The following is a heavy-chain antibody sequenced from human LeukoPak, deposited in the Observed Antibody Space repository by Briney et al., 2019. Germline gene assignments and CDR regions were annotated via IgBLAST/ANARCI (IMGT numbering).Heavy chain of an antibody. D-gene: IGHD4-11*01. CDR1: GFTFSNYG. J-gene: IGHJ4*02. CDR3: ARSVPDYTRFDF. CDR2: IWYDGSNK. V-gene: IGHV3-33*01. Sequence: GGSLRLSCAASGFTFSNYGMHWVRQAPGKGLEWVALIWYDGSNKYYADSVRGRFTISRDNSKNTAYLQMNSLRVEDTALYYCARSVPDYTRFDFWAREPWSPSPQ.